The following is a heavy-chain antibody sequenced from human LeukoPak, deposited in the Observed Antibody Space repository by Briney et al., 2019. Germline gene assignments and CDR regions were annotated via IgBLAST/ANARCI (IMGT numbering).Heavy chain of an antibody. V-gene: IGHV4-34*01. CDR2: INHSGST. CDR1: GGSFSGYY. D-gene: IGHD6-19*01. J-gene: IGHJ5*02. CDR3: ARRRAVGGWFDP. Sequence: PSETLSLTCAVYGGSFSGYYWSWIRQPPGKGLEWIGEINHSGSTNYNPSLKSRVTISVDTSKNQFSLKLSSVTAADTAVYYCARRRAVGGWFDPWGQGTLVTVSS.